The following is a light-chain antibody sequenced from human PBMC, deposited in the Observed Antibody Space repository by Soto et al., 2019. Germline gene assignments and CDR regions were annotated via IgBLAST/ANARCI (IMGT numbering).Light chain of an antibody. Sequence: DIQMTQSPSSLSASVGDRVTITCQASHDINNYLNWYQQKPGKAPKLLIYDASNLETGVPSRFSANGSGTDFTFTISSLQPEDLATYYRQHYDNLLFTFGPGTKVDIK. J-gene: IGKJ3*01. CDR2: DAS. CDR1: HDINNY. V-gene: IGKV1-33*01. CDR3: QHYDNLLFT.